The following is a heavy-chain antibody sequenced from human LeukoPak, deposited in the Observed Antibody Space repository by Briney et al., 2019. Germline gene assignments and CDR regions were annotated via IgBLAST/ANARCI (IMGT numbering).Heavy chain of an antibody. CDR3: AKGIGAASDY. D-gene: IGHD6-13*01. CDR1: GFTFSSYA. CDR2: ISGSGGGT. J-gene: IGHJ4*02. V-gene: IGHV3-23*01. Sequence: SGGSLRLSCAASGFTFSSYAMTWVRQAPGKGLEWVSAISGSGGGTYYADSVKGRFTISRDNSKYTLYLQMNSLRAEDTAVYYCAKGIGAASDYWGQGTLVTVSS.